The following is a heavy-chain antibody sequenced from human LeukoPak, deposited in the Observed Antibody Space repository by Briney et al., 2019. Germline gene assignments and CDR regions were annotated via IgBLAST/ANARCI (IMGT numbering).Heavy chain of an antibody. J-gene: IGHJ3*02. CDR2: IYYIGST. CDR3: ARMGRYFDWLSVSAFDI. CDR1: GGSISSSSYY. Sequence: PSETLSLTCTVSGGSISSSSYYWGCVRHPPGKGLECIGRIYYIGSTYYNPSLKSRVTISIDTSKIHFSFKLKSVTAADTAVYYCARMGRYFDWLSVSAFDIWSQGTMVTVSS. V-gene: IGHV4-39*07. D-gene: IGHD3-9*01.